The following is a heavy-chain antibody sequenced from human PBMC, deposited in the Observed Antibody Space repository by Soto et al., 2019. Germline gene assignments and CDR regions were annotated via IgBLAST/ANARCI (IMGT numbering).Heavy chain of an antibody. Sequence: HPGGSLRLSCQASGFNFDNYGMHWVRQAPGKGLEWVAVITYDGSNKYYADSVKGRFTISRDNSKNTLSLHLNTLKPEDTALYHCAKDRVGGTFYTPLGFWGQGTLVTVSS. CDR2: ITYDGSNK. D-gene: IGHD1-7*01. CDR3: AKDRVGGTFYTPLGF. V-gene: IGHV3-30*18. J-gene: IGHJ4*02. CDR1: GFNFDNYG.